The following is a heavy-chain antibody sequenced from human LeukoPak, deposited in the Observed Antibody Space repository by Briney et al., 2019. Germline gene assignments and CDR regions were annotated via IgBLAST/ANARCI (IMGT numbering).Heavy chain of an antibody. CDR3: ARGRNWFDP. CDR2: IDHSGSS. V-gene: IGHV4-59*01. Sequence: SETLSLTCTVSGGSISGYYWSWIRQPPGKGLEWIGYIDHSGSSDYNPSLKSRVTMSVDTSKNQFSLKVSSVTAADTAVYYCARGRNWFDPWGQGTPVTVSS. J-gene: IGHJ5*02. CDR1: GGSISGYY.